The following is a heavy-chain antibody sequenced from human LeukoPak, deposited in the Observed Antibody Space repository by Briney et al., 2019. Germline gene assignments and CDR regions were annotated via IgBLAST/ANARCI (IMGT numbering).Heavy chain of an antibody. J-gene: IGHJ4*02. CDR3: ARHANYQDF. V-gene: IGHV5-51*01. CDR2: IYPDDSDI. CDR1: GYNFTTYW. D-gene: IGHD3-10*01. Sequence: KPGESLKISCRGSGYNFTTYWLGWVRQMPGKGLEWMGIIYPDDSDIRYSPSFEGQVTISADKSISTAYLQWSSLKASDSALYFCARHANYQDFWGQGTLVTVSS.